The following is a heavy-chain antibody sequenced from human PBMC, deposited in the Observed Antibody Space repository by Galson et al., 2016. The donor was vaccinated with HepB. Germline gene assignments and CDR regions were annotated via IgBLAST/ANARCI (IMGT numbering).Heavy chain of an antibody. CDR1: GFSFSSYG. V-gene: IGHV3-23*01. D-gene: IGHD3-16*01. J-gene: IGHJ4*02. CDR2: ITRGGDAT. CDR3: GKHGGFDY. Sequence: SLRLSCAASGFSFSSYGMSWVRRAPGRGLEWVSGITRGGDATHYADFARGRFTISRDNSKNTLYLYMNSLTAGDTALYYCGKHGGFDYWGQGALVTVSS.